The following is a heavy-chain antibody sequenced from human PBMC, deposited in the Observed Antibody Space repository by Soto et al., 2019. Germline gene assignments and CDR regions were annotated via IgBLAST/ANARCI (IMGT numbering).Heavy chain of an antibody. Sequence: EVQLVESGGGLVKPGGSLRLSCAASGFTFSSYSMNWVRQAPGKGLEWVSSISSSSSYIYYADSVKGRFTISRDNAKNSLYLQMNSMRAEDTDVYYCARDNYYDSSGYINWFDPWGQGTLVTVSS. CDR3: ARDNYYDSSGYINWFDP. CDR2: ISSSSSYI. V-gene: IGHV3-21*01. CDR1: GFTFSSYS. D-gene: IGHD3-22*01. J-gene: IGHJ5*02.